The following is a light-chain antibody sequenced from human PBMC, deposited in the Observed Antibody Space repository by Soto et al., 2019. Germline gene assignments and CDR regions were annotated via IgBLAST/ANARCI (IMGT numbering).Light chain of an antibody. CDR1: QSVSSSY. V-gene: IGKV3-20*01. CDR3: QQYGSSQLT. CDR2: GAS. J-gene: IGKJ4*01. Sequence: EIVLTQSPGTLSLSPGERATLSCRASQSVSSSYLAWYQQKPGQAPRLLIYGASNRATGIPDRLSGSGSGTDFTLTISRLEPDDFAVYYCQQYGSSQLTFGGGTKVDIK.